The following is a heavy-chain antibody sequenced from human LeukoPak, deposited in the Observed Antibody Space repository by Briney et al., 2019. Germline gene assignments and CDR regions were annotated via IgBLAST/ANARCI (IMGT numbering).Heavy chain of an antibody. D-gene: IGHD6-13*01. Sequence: ASVKVSCKASGYTFTSYGISWVPQAPGHGLEWMGWISAYNGNTNYAQKLQGRVTMTTDTSTSTAYMELRSLRSDDTAVYYCARDHSSWYCDYWGQGTLVTVSS. J-gene: IGHJ4*02. V-gene: IGHV1-18*01. CDR1: GYTFTSYG. CDR2: ISAYNGNT. CDR3: ARDHSSWYCDY.